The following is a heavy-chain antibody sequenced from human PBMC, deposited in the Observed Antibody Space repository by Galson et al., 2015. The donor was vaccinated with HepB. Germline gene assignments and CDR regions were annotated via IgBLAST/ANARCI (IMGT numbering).Heavy chain of an antibody. CDR1: GFTFDDYG. J-gene: IGHJ4*02. V-gene: IGHV3-20*04. Sequence: LRLSCAASGFTFDDYGMSWVRQAPGKGLEWVSGINWNGGSTGYADSVKGRFTISRDNAKNSLYLQMNSLRAEDTALYYCARVIGRAILGGLDYWGQGTLVTVSS. CDR2: INWNGGST. D-gene: IGHD4-23*01. CDR3: ARVIGRAILGGLDY.